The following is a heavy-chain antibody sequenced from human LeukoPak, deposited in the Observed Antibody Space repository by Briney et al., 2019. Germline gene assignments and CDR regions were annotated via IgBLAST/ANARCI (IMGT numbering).Heavy chain of an antibody. J-gene: IGHJ4*02. V-gene: IGHV3-20*04. D-gene: IGHD3-22*01. Sequence: GGSLRLSCAAPGFTFDDYGMSWVRQAPGKGLEWASGINWNGGSTGYADSVKGRFTISRDNAKNSLYLRMNSLRAEDTALYYCARDQVRDYYDSSGSSGHWGQGTLVTVSS. CDR3: ARDQVRDYYDSSGSSGH. CDR1: GFTFDDYG. CDR2: INWNGGST.